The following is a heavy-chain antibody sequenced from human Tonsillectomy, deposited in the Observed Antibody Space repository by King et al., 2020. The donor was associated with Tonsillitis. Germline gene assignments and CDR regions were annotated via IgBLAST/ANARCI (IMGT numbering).Heavy chain of an antibody. J-gene: IGHJ3*01. CDR3: ARERRIPKYIGNDYMHAFDL. V-gene: IGHV4-34*02. Sequence: VHLQQWGAGLLKPSETLSLTCAVYGESFSGSHWTWIRQPPGKGLEWIGEVDHSGSTNYNPSLKSRVSISVDTSRSQFSLNLSSVTAADTAVYYCARERRIPKYIGNDYMHAFDLWGQGTLVTVSS. CDR2: VDHSGST. CDR1: GESFSGSH. D-gene: IGHD1-26*01.